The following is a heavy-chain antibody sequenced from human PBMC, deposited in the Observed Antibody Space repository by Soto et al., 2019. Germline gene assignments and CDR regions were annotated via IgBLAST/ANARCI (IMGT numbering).Heavy chain of an antibody. V-gene: IGHV3-48*02. CDR1: GFTFSSYS. Sequence: EVQLVESGGGLVQPGGSLRLSCAASGFTFSSYSMNWVRQAPGKGLEWVSYISSSSSTIYYADSVKGRFTISRDNAKNSLYLQMNSLRDEDTAVYYCARAVAAAGLYYYYGMDVWGQGTTVTVSS. D-gene: IGHD6-13*01. J-gene: IGHJ6*02. CDR3: ARAVAAAGLYYYYGMDV. CDR2: ISSSSSTI.